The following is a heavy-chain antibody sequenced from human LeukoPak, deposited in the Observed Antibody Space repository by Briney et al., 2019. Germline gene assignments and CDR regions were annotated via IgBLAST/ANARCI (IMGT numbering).Heavy chain of an antibody. J-gene: IGHJ6*03. CDR2: MNPNSGNT. V-gene: IGHV1-8*01. D-gene: IGHD6-6*01. Sequence: ASVKVSCKASGYTFTSYDINWVRQATGQGLEWVGWMNPNSGNTGYAQKFQGRVTMTRNTSISTAYMELSSLRSEDTAVYYCARGSRIWQAARRPRSYYYYMDVWGKGTTVTVSS. CDR1: GYTFTSYD. CDR3: ARGSRIWQAARRPRSYYYYMDV.